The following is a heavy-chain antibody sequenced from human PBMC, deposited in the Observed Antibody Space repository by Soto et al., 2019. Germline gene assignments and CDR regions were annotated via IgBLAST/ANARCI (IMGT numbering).Heavy chain of an antibody. CDR2: IIPLLGTA. J-gene: IGHJ6*02. D-gene: IGHD4-17*01. Sequence: SVKVSCKASGGTFSCYAISWVRQAPRQGLEWMGGIIPLLGTANDAQKLQGRVTITADEATSTAYMEVSSLRSEAKAVYNCARGKFAYDYDDYGKDVWGQGTT. CDR1: GGTFSCYA. CDR3: ARGKFAYDYDDYGKDV. V-gene: IGHV1-69*13.